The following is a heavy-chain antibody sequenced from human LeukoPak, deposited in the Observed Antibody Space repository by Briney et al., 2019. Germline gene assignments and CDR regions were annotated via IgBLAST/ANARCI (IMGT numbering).Heavy chain of an antibody. CDR2: IYYSGST. CDR1: GGSISSYY. D-gene: IGHD6-19*01. J-gene: IGHJ4*02. CDR3: ARARGSGWYYFDY. Sequence: SETLSLTCTVSGGSISSYYWSWIRQPPGKGLEWIGYIYYSGSTNYNPSLKSRVTISVDKSKNQFSLKLSSVTAADTAVYYCARARGSGWYYFDYWGQGTLVTVSS. V-gene: IGHV4-59*12.